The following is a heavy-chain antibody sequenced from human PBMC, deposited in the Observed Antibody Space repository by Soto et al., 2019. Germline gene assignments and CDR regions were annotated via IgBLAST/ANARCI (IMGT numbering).Heavy chain of an antibody. CDR3: AKDRPRRTSGYFFDY. V-gene: IGHV3-23*01. Sequence: EVQLLESGGKLVQPGGSLTLSCAASGFTFSTYAMAWVRQAPGKGLEWVSGVSASGLNTDYADPVKGRFYISRDNSKNTVSLPMNSLTAEDTALYYFAKDRPRRTSGYFFDYGGQGTPVTVSS. CDR2: VSASGLNT. CDR1: GFTFSTYA. D-gene: IGHD1-1*01. J-gene: IGHJ4*02.